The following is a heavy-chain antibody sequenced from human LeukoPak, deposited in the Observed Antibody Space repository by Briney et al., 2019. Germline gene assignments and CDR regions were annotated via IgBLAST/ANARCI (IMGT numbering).Heavy chain of an antibody. D-gene: IGHD3-22*01. J-gene: IGHJ4*02. V-gene: IGHV3-23*01. Sequence: GGPLRLSCAASGFTFSSSAMSWVRQAPGKGLEWVSAISNNGGYTYYADSVQGRFTISRDNSKSTLCLQMNSLRAEDTAVYYCTTDENYYDSSGYYYVDYWGQGTLVTVSS. CDR3: TTDENYYDSSGYYYVDY. CDR2: ISNNGGYT. CDR1: GFTFSSSA.